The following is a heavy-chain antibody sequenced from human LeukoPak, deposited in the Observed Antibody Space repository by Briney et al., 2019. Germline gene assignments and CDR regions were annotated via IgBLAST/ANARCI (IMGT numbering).Heavy chain of an antibody. D-gene: IGHD1-7*01. CDR1: GFTFSSYT. CDR3: AKDYNWNYESTVFDY. V-gene: IGHV3-9*03. CDR2: ISWNSGSI. J-gene: IGHJ4*02. Sequence: PGGSLRLSCAASGFTFSSYTMNWVRQPPGKGLEWVSGISWNSGSIGYADSVKGRFTISRDNAKNSLYLQMNSLRAEDIALYYCAKDYNWNYESTVFDYWGQGTLVTVSS.